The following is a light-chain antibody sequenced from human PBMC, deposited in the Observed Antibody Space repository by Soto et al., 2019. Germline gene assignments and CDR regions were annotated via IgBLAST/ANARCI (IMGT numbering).Light chain of an antibody. J-gene: IGKJ1*01. Sequence: DLPTTQSPSSLSASVGDRVTITCRASQGISNYLAWYQQKPGKVPKLLIYAASTLQSGVPSRFSGSGSGTDFTLTISSLQPEDVATYYCQKYNSAPRTFGQGTKVEIK. CDR3: QKYNSAPRT. CDR1: QGISNY. CDR2: AAS. V-gene: IGKV1-27*01.